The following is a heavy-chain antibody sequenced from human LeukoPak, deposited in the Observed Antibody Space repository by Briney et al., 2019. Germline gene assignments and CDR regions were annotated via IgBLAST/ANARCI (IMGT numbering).Heavy chain of an antibody. V-gene: IGHV3-15*07. CDR2: IKSRPDGGTI. D-gene: IGHD2-15*01. CDR3: TTGRTLDY. J-gene: IGHJ4*02. Sequence: GGSLRLSCVGSGFTFSNAWMNWVRQAAGKGLEWVGRIKSRPDGGTIGYAAPVKGRFTISRDDSKNTVYLQMNSLQIEDTAVYYCTTGRTLDYWGLGTLVTVSS. CDR1: GFTFSNAW.